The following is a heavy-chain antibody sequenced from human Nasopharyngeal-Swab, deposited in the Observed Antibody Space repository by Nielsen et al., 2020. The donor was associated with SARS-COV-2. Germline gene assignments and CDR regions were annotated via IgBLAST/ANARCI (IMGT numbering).Heavy chain of an antibody. V-gene: IGHV4-34*10. CDR1: SRSFSEYN. Sequence: SETLSLTCAVFSRSFSEYNWNWIRQPPGKGLEWIGEINHGGTTNYNPSLKSRVTVSVDTSKNQFSLRLSSVTAADTAVFYCARLGMATVPYYGMDVWGQGTTVTVSS. CDR3: ARLGMATVPYYGMDV. D-gene: IGHD5-24*01. CDR2: INHGGTT. J-gene: IGHJ6*02.